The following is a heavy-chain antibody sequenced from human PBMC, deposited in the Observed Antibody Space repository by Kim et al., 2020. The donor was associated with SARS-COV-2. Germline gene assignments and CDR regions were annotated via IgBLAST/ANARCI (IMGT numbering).Heavy chain of an antibody. Sequence: GGSLRLSCAASGFTFSSYAMHWVRQAPGKGLEWVAVIWYDGSNKYYADSVKGRFTISRDNSKNTLYLQMNSLRAEDTAVYYCAKDRDGYNWGFDYWGQGTLVTVSS. CDR3: AKDRDGYNWGFDY. V-gene: IGHV3-33*06. D-gene: IGHD5-12*01. J-gene: IGHJ4*02. CDR2: IWYDGSNK. CDR1: GFTFSSYA.